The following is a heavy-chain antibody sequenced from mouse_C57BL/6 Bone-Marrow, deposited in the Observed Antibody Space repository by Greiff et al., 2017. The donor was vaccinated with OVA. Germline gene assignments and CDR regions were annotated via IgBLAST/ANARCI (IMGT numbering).Heavy chain of an antibody. D-gene: IGHD1-1*01. V-gene: IGHV3-1*01. CDR3: ARANYYGSSYVGFAY. CDR1: GYSITSGYD. Sequence: EVQLQESGPGMVKPSQSLSLTCTVTGYSITSGYDWHWIRHFPGNKLEWMGYISYSGSTNYNPSLKSRISITHDTSKNHFFLKLNSVTTEDTATYYCARANYYGSSYVGFAYCGQGTLVTVSA. CDR2: ISYSGST. J-gene: IGHJ3*01.